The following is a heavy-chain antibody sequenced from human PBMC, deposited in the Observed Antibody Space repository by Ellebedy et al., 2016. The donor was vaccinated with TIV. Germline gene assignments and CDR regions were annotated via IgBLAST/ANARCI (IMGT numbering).Heavy chain of an antibody. CDR1: GGSISNSDYY. Sequence: MPSETLSLTCTVSGGSISNSDYYWDWIRQPPGKGLEWIGTIYYSGTTYYNPSLKSRVTVSVDTSKNQFSLKLSSVTAADTAVYYCARFRDGPNCFDYWGQGILVTVSS. J-gene: IGHJ4*02. D-gene: IGHD5-24*01. V-gene: IGHV4-39*01. CDR2: IYYSGTT. CDR3: ARFRDGPNCFDY.